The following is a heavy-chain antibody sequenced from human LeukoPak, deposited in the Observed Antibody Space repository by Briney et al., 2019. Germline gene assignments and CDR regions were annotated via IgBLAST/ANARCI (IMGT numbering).Heavy chain of an antibody. V-gene: IGHV3-30*02. CDR2: IRYDGSNK. Sequence: GGSLRLSCAASGFTFSSYGTHWVRQAPGRGLEWVAFIRYDGSNKYYADSVKGRFTISRDNSKNTLYLQMNSLRAEDTAVYYCAKSGLAYCGGDCTNWFDPWGQGTLVTVSS. CDR1: GFTFSSYG. CDR3: AKSGLAYCGGDCTNWFDP. D-gene: IGHD2-21*01. J-gene: IGHJ5*02.